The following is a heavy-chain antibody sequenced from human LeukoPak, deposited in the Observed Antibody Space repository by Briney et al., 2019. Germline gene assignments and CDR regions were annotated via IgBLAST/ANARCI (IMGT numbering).Heavy chain of an antibody. CDR1: GFTFSSYS. J-gene: IGHJ4*02. CDR2: ISSSSSYI. D-gene: IGHD6-25*01. Sequence: AGSLRLSCAASGFTFSSYSMNWVRQAQGKGLEWVSSISSSSSYIYYADSLKGRFTISRDNAKNSLYLQMNSLRAEDTAVYYCARTREEVQRCFDYWGQGTLVTVSS. CDR3: ARTREEVQRCFDY. V-gene: IGHV3-21*01.